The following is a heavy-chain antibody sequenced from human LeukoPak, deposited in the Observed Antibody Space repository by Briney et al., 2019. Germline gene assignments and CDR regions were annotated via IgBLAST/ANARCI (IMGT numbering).Heavy chain of an antibody. D-gene: IGHD2-2*01. CDR1: GYSISSGYY. CDR3: ARGVVVVPAAISPYYYYYMDV. V-gene: IGHV4-38-2*01. J-gene: IGHJ6*03. Sequence: PSETLSLTCAVSGYSISSGYYWGWIRHPPGKGLEWIGSIYHSGSTYYNPYLKSRVTISVDTSKNQFSLKLSSVTAADTAVYYCARGVVVVPAAISPYYYYYMDVWGKGTTVTVSS. CDR2: IYHSGST.